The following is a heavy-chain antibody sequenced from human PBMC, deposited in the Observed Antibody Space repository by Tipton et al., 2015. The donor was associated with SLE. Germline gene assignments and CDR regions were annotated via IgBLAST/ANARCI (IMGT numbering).Heavy chain of an antibody. CDR2: INHTGYI. CDR3: ARGPQYYDSAGLLY. CDR1: GGSISTYY. D-gene: IGHD3-22*01. J-gene: IGHJ4*02. Sequence: TLSLTCTVSGGSISTYYWSWIRQPPGKGLEWIGEINHTGYINYNPSLKSRLNISLDTSKNQFSLNLRSVTAADTAVYYCARGPQYYDSAGLLYWGQGTLVTVST. V-gene: IGHV4-34*01.